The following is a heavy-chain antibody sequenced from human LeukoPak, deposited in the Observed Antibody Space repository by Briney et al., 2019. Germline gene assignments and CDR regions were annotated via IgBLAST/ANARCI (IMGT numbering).Heavy chain of an antibody. Sequence: PGGSLRLSCAASGFTFSSYGMHWVRQAPGKGLEWVAVISYDGSNKYYADSVKGRFTISRDNSKNTLNLQMNSLRAENTAVYYCARPPVSSGWYCFDYWGQGTLVTVSS. J-gene: IGHJ4*02. CDR2: ISYDGSNK. CDR1: GFTFSSYG. D-gene: IGHD6-19*01. CDR3: ARPPVSSGWYCFDY. V-gene: IGHV3-30*03.